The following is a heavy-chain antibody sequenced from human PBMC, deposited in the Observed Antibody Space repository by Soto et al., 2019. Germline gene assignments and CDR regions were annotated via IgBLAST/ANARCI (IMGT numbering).Heavy chain of an antibody. V-gene: IGHV3-53*02. CDR1: GFSVSTNY. J-gene: IGHJ4*02. CDR3: AKVWGYYFES. D-gene: IGHD1-26*01. Sequence: EVKLVETGGALIQPGGSLTLSCAVSGFSVSTNYMAWVRQGPGKGLEWVSVIYTGGTTHYANSVTGRFTFSRDTSKNILYPHLNSLTTDDTAIYYCAKVWGYYFESWGQGTLVAVSS. CDR2: IYTGGTT.